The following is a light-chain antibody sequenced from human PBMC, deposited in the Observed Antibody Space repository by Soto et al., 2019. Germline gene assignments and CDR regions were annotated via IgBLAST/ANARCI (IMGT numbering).Light chain of an antibody. V-gene: IGKV3-15*01. Sequence: EMVLTQSPGTLSLSPGERATLSCRAIRSVYTNNVAWYQQKPGQAPRLLIVGSFARATGIPARFSGSVSGSEFTLTIGGLQSEDFAVYYCQQSNDRPPITFGQGTLLEIK. CDR3: QQSNDRPPIT. CDR1: RSVYTNN. CDR2: GSF. J-gene: IGKJ5*01.